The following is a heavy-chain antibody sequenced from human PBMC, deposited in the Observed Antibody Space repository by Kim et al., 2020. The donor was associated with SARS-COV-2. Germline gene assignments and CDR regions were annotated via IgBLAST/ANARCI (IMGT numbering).Heavy chain of an antibody. CDR3: AAVIAGSSSSPWFDP. J-gene: IGHJ5*02. CDR2: IYYSGST. CDR1: GGSISSSSYY. D-gene: IGHD6-13*01. Sequence: ETLCLTCTVSGGSISSSSYYWGWIRQPPGKGLEWIGSIYYSGSTYYNPSLKSRVTISVDTSKNQFSLKLSSVTAADTAVYYCAAVIAGSSSSPWFDPWGQGTLVTVSS. V-gene: IGHV4-39*01.